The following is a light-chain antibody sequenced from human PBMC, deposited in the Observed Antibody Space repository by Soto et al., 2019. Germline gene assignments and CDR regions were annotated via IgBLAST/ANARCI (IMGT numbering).Light chain of an antibody. CDR1: SSDVGGYDY. CDR3: CSFAGRSTVV. J-gene: IGLJ2*01. V-gene: IGLV2-11*01. CDR2: DVT. Sequence: QSVLTQPRPVSGSPGQSVTISCTGTSSDVGGYDYVSWYQQHPGKAPKLMIYDVTKRPSGFPDRFSGSKSGNTASLTMSGLQHEDEADYYCCSFAGRSTVVFGGGTKLTVL.